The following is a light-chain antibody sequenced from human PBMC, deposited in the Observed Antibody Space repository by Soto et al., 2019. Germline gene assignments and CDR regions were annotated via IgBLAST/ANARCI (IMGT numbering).Light chain of an antibody. J-gene: IGKJ3*01. CDR3: QQYSDFLIS. CDR1: QSISRS. Sequence: DIQMTQSPSTLSASVGDRVTITCRASQSISRSLAWYQQKPGKAPNLLIFDASSLEGGVPSMFSGSGFGTEFTLTITNLLPADFATYYCQQYSDFLISFGPGTTVDFK. V-gene: IGKV1-5*01. CDR2: DAS.